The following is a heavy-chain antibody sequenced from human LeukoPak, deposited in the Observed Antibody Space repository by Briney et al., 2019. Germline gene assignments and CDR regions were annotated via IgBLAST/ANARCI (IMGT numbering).Heavy chain of an antibody. V-gene: IGHV3-7*01. CDR1: GFTFSSYW. J-gene: IGHJ4*02. CDR3: ASSGYSYGSYYFDY. Sequence: GGSLRLSCAASGFTFSSYWVSWVRQAPGKGLEWVANIKQGGSEKYYVDSVKGRFTISRDNAKNSLYLQMNSLRAEDTAVYYCASSGYSYGSYYFDYWGQGTLVTVSS. D-gene: IGHD5-18*01. CDR2: IKQGGSEK.